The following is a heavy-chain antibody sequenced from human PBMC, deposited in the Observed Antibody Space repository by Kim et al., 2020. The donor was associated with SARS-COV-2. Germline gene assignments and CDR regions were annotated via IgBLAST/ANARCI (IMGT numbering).Heavy chain of an antibody. V-gene: IGHV1-69*04. Sequence: AQKFRGRATSTAEKSPSTAYMELGSLRSEDTAVYYCARAVAGDYYGMDVWGQGTTVTVSS. D-gene: IGHD6-19*01. CDR3: ARAVAGDYYGMDV. J-gene: IGHJ6*02.